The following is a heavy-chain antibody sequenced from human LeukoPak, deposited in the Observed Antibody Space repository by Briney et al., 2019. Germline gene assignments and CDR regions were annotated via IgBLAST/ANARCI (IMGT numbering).Heavy chain of an antibody. CDR1: GGSISSYY. J-gene: IGHJ5*02. D-gene: IGHD3-10*01. CDR2: IYYSGST. CDR3: ARGGYYGAGNDFRFDP. Sequence: SETLSLTCTVSGGSISSYYWSWIRQPPGRGLEWIGYIYYSGSTNYKPSLKSRVTISVDTSKNQFSLKLSSVTAADTAVYYCARGGYYGAGNDFRFDPWGQGTLVTVSS. V-gene: IGHV4-59*01.